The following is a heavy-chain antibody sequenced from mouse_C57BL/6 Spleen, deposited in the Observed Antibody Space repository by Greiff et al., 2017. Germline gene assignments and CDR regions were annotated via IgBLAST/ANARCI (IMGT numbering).Heavy chain of an antibody. J-gene: IGHJ1*03. Sequence: VKLVESGPGLVQPSQSLSITCTVSGFSLTSYGVHWVRQSPGKGLEWLGVIWRGGSTDYNAAFMSRLSITKDNSKSQVFFKMNSLQADDTAIYYCAKRGGSSHWYFDVWGTGTTVTVSS. CDR1: GFSLTSYG. CDR3: AKRGGSSHWYFDV. D-gene: IGHD1-1*01. CDR2: IWRGGST. V-gene: IGHV2-5*01.